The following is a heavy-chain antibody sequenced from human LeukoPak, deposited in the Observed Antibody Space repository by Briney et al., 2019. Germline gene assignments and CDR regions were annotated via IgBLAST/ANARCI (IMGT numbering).Heavy chain of an antibody. V-gene: IGHV3-23*01. D-gene: IGHD3-3*01. CDR3: AKDGGY. J-gene: IGHJ4*02. CDR1: GFTFSTYA. Sequence: SGGSLRLSCAASGFTFSTYAMTWVRRAPGKGLEWVSAISGSGSTTYYADSVKGRFTISRDNSKNTLYVQMNSLRAEDTAVYYCAKDGGYWGQGTLVTVSS. CDR2: ISGSGSTT.